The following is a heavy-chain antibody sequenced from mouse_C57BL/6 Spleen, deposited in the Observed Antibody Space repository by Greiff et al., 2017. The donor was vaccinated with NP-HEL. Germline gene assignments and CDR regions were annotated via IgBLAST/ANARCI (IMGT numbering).Heavy chain of an antibody. Sequence: VQLQQSGAELVRPGASVKLSCTASGFNIKDYYMHWVKQRPEQGLEWIGRIDPEDGDTEYAAKFQGKATMTADTSSNTAYLQLSSLTSEDTAVYYCTRGPYYYAMDYWGQGTSVTVSS. CDR1: GFNIKDYY. CDR3: TRGPYYYAMDY. J-gene: IGHJ4*01. V-gene: IGHV14-1*01. CDR2: IDPEDGDT.